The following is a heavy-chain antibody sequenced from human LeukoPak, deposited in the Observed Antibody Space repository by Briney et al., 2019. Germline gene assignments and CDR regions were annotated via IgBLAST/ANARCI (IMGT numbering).Heavy chain of an antibody. CDR1: GGSISSGGYS. J-gene: IGHJ4*02. Sequence: PSQTLSLTCAVSGGSISSGGYSWSWIRQPPGKGLEWIGYIYHSGSTYYNPSLKSRVTISVDRSKNQFSLKLSSVTAADTAVYYCARDREGTLDYWGQGILVTVSS. CDR3: ARDREGTLDY. D-gene: IGHD1-14*01. CDR2: IYHSGST. V-gene: IGHV4-30-2*01.